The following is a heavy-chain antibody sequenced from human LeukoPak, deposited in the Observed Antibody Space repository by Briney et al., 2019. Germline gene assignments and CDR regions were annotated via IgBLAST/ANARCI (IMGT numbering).Heavy chain of an antibody. V-gene: IGHV4-38-2*02. CDR3: ARGPSHYYGSGSYPMDV. Sequence: SETLSLTCTVSGYSISSGYYWGWIRPPPGKGLEWIGSIYHSGSTYYNPSLKSRVTISVDTSKNQFSLKLSSVTAADTAVYYCARGPSHYYGSGSYPMDVWGKGTTVTISS. J-gene: IGHJ6*03. CDR1: GYSISSGYY. D-gene: IGHD3-10*01. CDR2: IYHSGST.